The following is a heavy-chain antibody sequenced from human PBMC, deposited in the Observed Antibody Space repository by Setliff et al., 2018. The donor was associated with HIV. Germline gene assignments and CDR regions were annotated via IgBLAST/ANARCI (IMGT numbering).Heavy chain of an antibody. Sequence: SETLSLTCTVSGDSISTYCWIWIRQPPGKGLEWIGNIYTSGSTNYNPSLKSRVTISVDTSKTHFYLNLTSVTDADTAVYFCAREGRGDPAVATTRIDYWGQGKLVTVSS. V-gene: IGHV4-4*09. CDR2: IYTSGST. D-gene: IGHD1-1*01. CDR3: AREGRGDPAVATTRIDY. CDR1: GDSISTYC. J-gene: IGHJ4*02.